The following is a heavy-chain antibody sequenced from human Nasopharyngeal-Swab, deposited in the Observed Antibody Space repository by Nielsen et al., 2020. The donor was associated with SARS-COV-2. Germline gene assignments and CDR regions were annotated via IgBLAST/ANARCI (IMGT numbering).Heavy chain of an antibody. Sequence: GGSLRLSCSASGFTFSSYAMHWVRQAPGKGLGYVSAISSNGGSIYYADSVKGRFTISRDNSKNTLYLQMNSLRAEDTAVYYCARGGFRGTYGDYLDYWGQGTLVTVSS. V-gene: IGHV3-64*04. CDR1: GFTFSSYA. J-gene: IGHJ4*02. D-gene: IGHD4-17*01. CDR3: ARGGFRGTYGDYLDY. CDR2: ISSNGGSI.